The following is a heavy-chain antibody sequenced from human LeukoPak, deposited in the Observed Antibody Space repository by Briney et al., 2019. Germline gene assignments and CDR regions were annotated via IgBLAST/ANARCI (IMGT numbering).Heavy chain of an antibody. CDR2: IKQDGSER. J-gene: IGHJ4*02. Sequence: PGGSLRLSCAASGFTFSSYWMSWVRQAPGKGLEWVANIKQDGSERYYVDSVKGRFTISRDNSKNTLYLQMNSLRAEDTAVYYCAKGPPHHWGVVVPAAAPYWGQGTLVTVSS. V-gene: IGHV3-7*03. D-gene: IGHD2-2*01. CDR3: AKGPPHHWGVVVPAAAPY. CDR1: GFTFSSYW.